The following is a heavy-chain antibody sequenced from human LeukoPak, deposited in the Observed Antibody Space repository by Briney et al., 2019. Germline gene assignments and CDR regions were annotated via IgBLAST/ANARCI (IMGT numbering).Heavy chain of an antibody. D-gene: IGHD6-6*01. V-gene: IGHV3-66*01. CDR1: GITVRSNY. Sequence: GGSLRLSCAASGITVRSNYMSWVRQAPGKGLEWVSVIYSGGSVYYAESVKGRFSISRDTSKNTLYLQMNSLRAEDTAVYYCARTRPRQIYFDSWGQGTLVTVSS. J-gene: IGHJ4*02. CDR3: ARTRPRQIYFDS. CDR2: IYSGGSV.